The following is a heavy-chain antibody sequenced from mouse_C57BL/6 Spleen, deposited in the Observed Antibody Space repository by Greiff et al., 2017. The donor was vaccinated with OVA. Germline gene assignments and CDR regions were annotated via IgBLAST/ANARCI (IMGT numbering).Heavy chain of an antibody. CDR2: IYPGNSDT. D-gene: IGHD2-4*01. CDR3: TRGDYDYGFDY. Sequence: EVKVEESGPVLARPGASVKMSCKTSGYTFTSYWMHWVKQRPGQGLEWIGAIYPGNSDTSYNQKFKGKAKLTAVTSASTAYMELSSLTNEDSAVYYCTRGDYDYGFDYWGQGTTLTVSS. CDR1: GYTFTSYW. J-gene: IGHJ2*01. V-gene: IGHV1-5*01.